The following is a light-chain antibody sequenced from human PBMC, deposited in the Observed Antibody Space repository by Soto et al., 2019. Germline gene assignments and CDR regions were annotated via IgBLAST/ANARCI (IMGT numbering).Light chain of an antibody. CDR2: GAS. CDR3: QQYGSSPLT. V-gene: IGKV3-20*01. Sequence: EIVLTQSPGTLSLSPGERATLSCRASQSVRSNYLAWYQQKPGQAPRLLIYGASSRATGIPDRFSGSGSGTDFTLTISRLEPEDFAVYYCQQYGSSPLTFGGGPRWRSN. J-gene: IGKJ4*01. CDR1: QSVRSNY.